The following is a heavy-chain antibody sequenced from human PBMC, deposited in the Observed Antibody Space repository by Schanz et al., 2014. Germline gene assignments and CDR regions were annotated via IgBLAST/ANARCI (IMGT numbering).Heavy chain of an antibody. V-gene: IGHV3-23*04. CDR2: ISGTGGDDT. CDR1: GFSFGTYA. D-gene: IGHD3-22*01. J-gene: IGHJ4*02. Sequence: EAHLVESGGGLVQPGGSLRLSCAASGFSFGTYAMSWVRQAPGKGLLWVSSISGTGGDDTYYADSVKGRFTISRDNSKNTLFLQMNSLRVEDSAIYYCAKDISDTSGKDDYWGQGTLVTVSS. CDR3: AKDISDTSGKDDY.